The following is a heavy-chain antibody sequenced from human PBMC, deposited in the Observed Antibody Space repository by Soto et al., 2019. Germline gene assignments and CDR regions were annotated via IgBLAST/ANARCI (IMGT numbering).Heavy chain of an antibody. V-gene: IGHV1-18*01. D-gene: IGHD3-10*01. Sequence: QVQLVQSGAEVTKPGASVKVSCKTSGYTFNNYGISWVRQAPEQGLEWMGWISDYNGNTNYPQKFQGRITMTTDTSTKTVYMVLPSLRSDDTAVYYCARDGYYDSGSYGMDVWGRGTTVTVSS. J-gene: IGHJ6*02. CDR2: ISDYNGNT. CDR1: GYTFNNYG. CDR3: ARDGYYDSGSYGMDV.